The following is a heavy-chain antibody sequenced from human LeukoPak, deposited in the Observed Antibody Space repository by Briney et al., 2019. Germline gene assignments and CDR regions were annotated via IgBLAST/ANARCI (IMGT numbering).Heavy chain of an antibody. D-gene: IGHD4-17*01. CDR3: ARGSGDRDFGY. CDR2: INPSSGGT. J-gene: IGHJ4*02. Sequence: GASVKVSCKASGYTFTGYYMHWVRQAPGQGLEWMGWINPSSGGTNYAQKFQGRVTMTRDTSISTAYMELSRLRSDDTAVYYCARGSGDRDFGYWGQGTLVTVSS. CDR1: GYTFTGYY. V-gene: IGHV1-2*02.